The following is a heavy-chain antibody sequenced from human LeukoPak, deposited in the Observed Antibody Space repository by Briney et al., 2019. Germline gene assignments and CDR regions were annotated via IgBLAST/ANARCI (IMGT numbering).Heavy chain of an antibody. J-gene: IGHJ4*02. CDR1: GFIFSSYA. CDR3: AIGDQQITGGFDY. V-gene: IGHV3-23*01. Sequence: GGSLRLSCAASGFIFSSYAKSWIRQAPGKGLEWVSGISSGGSGTYCADSVKGRFTISRDNSENTLYLQMSSLRAEDTAVYYCAIGDQQITGGFDYWGQGTLVTVSS. D-gene: IGHD2-2*01. CDR2: ISSGGSGT.